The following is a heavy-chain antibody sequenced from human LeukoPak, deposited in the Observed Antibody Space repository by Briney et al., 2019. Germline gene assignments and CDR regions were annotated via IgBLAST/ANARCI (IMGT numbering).Heavy chain of an antibody. Sequence: SVKVSCKASGGTFSSYAISWVRQAPGQGLEWMGGIIPIFGTANYAQKFQGRVTITADESTSTAYMELSSLRSEDTAVYYCATVARGYSYGYSYWGQGTLVTVSS. CDR2: IIPIFGTA. D-gene: IGHD5-18*01. J-gene: IGHJ4*02. V-gene: IGHV1-69*13. CDR1: GGTFSSYA. CDR3: ATVARGYSYGYSY.